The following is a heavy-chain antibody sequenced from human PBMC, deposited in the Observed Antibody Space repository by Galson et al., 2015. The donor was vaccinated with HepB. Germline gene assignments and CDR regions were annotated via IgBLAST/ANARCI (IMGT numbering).Heavy chain of an antibody. CDR3: ARDTTFGGTIVNYFDY. D-gene: IGHD3-16*02. CDR1: GFTFSSYG. Sequence: GSLRLSCAASGFTFSSYGINWVRQAPGRGLEWVSYISSSSSTIYYADSVKGRFTISRDNAKNSLFLQMNNLRAEDTAVYYCARDTTFGGTIVNYFDYWGQGTLVTVSS. J-gene: IGHJ4*02. CDR2: ISSSSSTI. V-gene: IGHV3-48*04.